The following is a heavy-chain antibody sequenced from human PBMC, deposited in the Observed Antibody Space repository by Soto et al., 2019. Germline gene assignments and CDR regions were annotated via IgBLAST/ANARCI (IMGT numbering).Heavy chain of an antibody. CDR3: ARVPSP. J-gene: IGHJ5*02. CDR2: IYHSGST. CDR1: VGSMSTYY. Sequence: PSKSLSLICSVSVGSMSTYYWSWIRQPPGKGLEWIGYIYHSGSTYYNPSLKSRVTISVDRSKNQFSLKLSSVTAADTAVYYCARVPSPWGQGTLVTVSS. V-gene: IGHV4-59*12.